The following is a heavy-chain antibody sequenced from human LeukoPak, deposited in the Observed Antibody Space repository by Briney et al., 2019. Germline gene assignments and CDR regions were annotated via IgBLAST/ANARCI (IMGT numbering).Heavy chain of an antibody. CDR1: GFTFSSYA. V-gene: IGHV3-23*01. Sequence: GGSLRLSCAASGFTFSSYAMSWVRQAPGKGLEWVSAILGSGRSAYYADSVKGRFTISRDNSKNSLFLQMNSLRVEDTALYYCSKWGDYDVLTGYYDSDFWGQGTLVTVSA. CDR2: ILGSGRSA. CDR3: SKWGDYDVLTGYYDSDF. D-gene: IGHD3-9*01. J-gene: IGHJ4*02.